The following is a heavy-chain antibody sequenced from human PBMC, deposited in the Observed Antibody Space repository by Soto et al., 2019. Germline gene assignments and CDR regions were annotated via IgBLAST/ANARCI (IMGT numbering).Heavy chain of an antibody. CDR1: RFTFSSYG. Sequence: GGSLRLSCAASRFTFSSYGMHWVRQAPGKGLEWVAVIWYDGSNKYYADSVKGRFTISRDNSKNTLYLQMNSLRAEDTAVYYCARDTRNPRNIVGAAGYWGQGTLVTVSS. D-gene: IGHD1-26*01. CDR3: ARDTRNPRNIVGAAGY. J-gene: IGHJ4*02. CDR2: IWYDGSNK. V-gene: IGHV3-33*01.